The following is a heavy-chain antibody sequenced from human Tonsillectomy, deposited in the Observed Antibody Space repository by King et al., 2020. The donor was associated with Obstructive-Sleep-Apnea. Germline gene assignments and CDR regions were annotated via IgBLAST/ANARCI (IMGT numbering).Heavy chain of an antibody. V-gene: IGHV3-49*03. Sequence: VQLVESGGGLVQPGRSLRLSCTASGFTFGDYAMSWFRQAPGKGLEWVGFIRRKAYGGTTEYAASVKGRFTISRDDSKSIAYLQMNSLKTEDTAVYYCTSQTTPRSLYYYYGTDVWGQGTTVTVSS. CDR1: GFTFGDYA. CDR2: IRRKAYGGTT. CDR3: TSQTTPRSLYYYYGTDV. J-gene: IGHJ6*02. D-gene: IGHD1-14*01.